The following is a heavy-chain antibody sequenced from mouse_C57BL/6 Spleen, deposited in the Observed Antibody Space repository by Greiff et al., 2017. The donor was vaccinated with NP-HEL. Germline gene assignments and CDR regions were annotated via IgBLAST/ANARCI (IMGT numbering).Heavy chain of an antibody. D-gene: IGHD1-1*01. Sequence: EVKLVESGGGLVKPGGSLKLSCAASGFTFSDYGMHWVRQAPEKGLEWVAYISSGSSTIYYADTVKGRCTISRDNAKNTLFLQMTSLRSEDTAMYYCARRWGYYYGSSYYAMDYWGQGTSVTVSS. CDR1: GFTFSDYG. CDR2: ISSGSSTI. J-gene: IGHJ4*01. CDR3: ARRWGYYYGSSYYAMDY. V-gene: IGHV5-17*01.